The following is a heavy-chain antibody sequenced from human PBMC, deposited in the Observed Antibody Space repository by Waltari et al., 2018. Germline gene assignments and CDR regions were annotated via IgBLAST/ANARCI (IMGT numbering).Heavy chain of an antibody. Sequence: QLRLQESGAGLVKPSVTLARTCTVSGGSIRSGCYYWGWIRQSPGKGLELIGGLYYSWSTNYNPTVESRVTISGDTSKNQFSLKVSSVTAADTAVYYCARHWKRSGYRFDPWGQGTLVTVSS. CDR1: GGSIRSGCYY. CDR3: ARHWKRSGYRFDP. J-gene: IGHJ5*02. CDR2: LYYSWST. D-gene: IGHD5-12*01. V-gene: IGHV4-39*01.